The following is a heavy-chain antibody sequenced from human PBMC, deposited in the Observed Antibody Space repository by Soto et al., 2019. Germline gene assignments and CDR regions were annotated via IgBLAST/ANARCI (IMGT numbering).Heavy chain of an antibody. CDR3: AKGCYYDSSGYYVRRYFDY. CDR1: GFTFSSYA. V-gene: IGHV3-23*01. J-gene: IGHJ4*02. D-gene: IGHD3-22*01. Sequence: EVQLLESGGGLVQPGGSLRLSCSASGFTFSSYAMTWFRQAPGKGLEWVSAITAGGGSTYYADSVKGRFTISRDNSKNTLYLQMNSLRAEDTAVYYCAKGCYYDSSGYYVRRYFDYWGQGTLVTVSS. CDR2: ITAGGGST.